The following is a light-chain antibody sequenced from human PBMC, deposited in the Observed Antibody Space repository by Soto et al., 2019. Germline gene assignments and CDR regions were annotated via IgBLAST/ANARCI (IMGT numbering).Light chain of an antibody. V-gene: IGLV2-14*01. CDR1: SSAVGNYNY. Sequence: QSVLPPPASVSGSPGQSITISCTGASSAVGNYNYVSWYQQYPGRVPKLLIYMVSNRPSGVPDRFSGSKSGTSASLAVSGLQSEDDADYYCSAGDDSLNGYVFGTGTKVTVL. J-gene: IGLJ1*01. CDR3: SAGDDSLNGYV. CDR2: MVS.